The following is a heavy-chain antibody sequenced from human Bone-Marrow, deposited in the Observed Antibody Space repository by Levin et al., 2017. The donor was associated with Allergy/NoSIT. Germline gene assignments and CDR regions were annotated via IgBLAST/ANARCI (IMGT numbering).Heavy chain of an antibody. CDR1: DGSFKDYY. J-gene: IGHJ2*01. CDR3: ARDLGIMEGFFDL. Sequence: KPSETLSLTCNVSDGSFKDYYWGWLRQPPGKGLEWIGSVFHSGNTNSNPSLKSRVTISVDTSKNQFSLKLTSVTAADTAVYYCARDLGIMEGFFDLWGRGTLVTVSS. V-gene: IGHV4-59*01. CDR2: VFHSGNT. D-gene: IGHD1-1*01.